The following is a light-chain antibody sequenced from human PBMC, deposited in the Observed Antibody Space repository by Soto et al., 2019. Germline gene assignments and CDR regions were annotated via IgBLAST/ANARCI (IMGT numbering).Light chain of an antibody. J-gene: IGKJ4*01. V-gene: IGKV1-27*01. CDR3: QKYNSAPYSLT. Sequence: DIQMTKSPSSLSASVGDRVTITCRASQGISNYLAWYQQKPGKVPKLLIYAASTLQSGVPSRFSGSGSGTDFTLTISSLQPEDVATYYCQKYNSAPYSLTFGGGTKVEIK. CDR1: QGISNY. CDR2: AAS.